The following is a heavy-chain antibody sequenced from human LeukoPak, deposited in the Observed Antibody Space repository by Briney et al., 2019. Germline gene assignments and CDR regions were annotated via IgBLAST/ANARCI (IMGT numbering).Heavy chain of an antibody. J-gene: IGHJ5*02. Sequence: GASVKVSCKASGGTFSSYAISWVRQAPGQGLEWMGRIIPILGIANYAQKFQGRVTITADKSTSTAYMELSSLRSEDTAVYYCARGRKWLRSGWFDPWGQGTLVTVSS. V-gene: IGHV1-69*04. D-gene: IGHD5-12*01. CDR1: GGTFSSYA. CDR3: ARGRKWLRSGWFDP. CDR2: IIPILGIA.